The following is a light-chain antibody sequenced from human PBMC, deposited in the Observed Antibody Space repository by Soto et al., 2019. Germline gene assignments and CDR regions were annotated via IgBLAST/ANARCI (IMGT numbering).Light chain of an antibody. Sequence: DIQMTQSPSTLSASVGDRVTITCRASQSISSWLAWYQQKPGKAPKLLIYKASSLESGVPSRFSGSGSGTEFTLTISSLQPDDAATYYCQQYTNTNKPWMVGRGTKGDIK. CDR3: QQYTNTNKPWM. J-gene: IGKJ2*01. CDR2: KAS. V-gene: IGKV1-5*03. CDR1: QSISSW.